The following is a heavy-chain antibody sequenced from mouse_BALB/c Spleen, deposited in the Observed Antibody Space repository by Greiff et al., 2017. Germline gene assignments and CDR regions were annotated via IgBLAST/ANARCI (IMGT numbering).Heavy chain of an antibody. CDR1: GYTFTDYE. CDR3: TRDYYGRWFAY. CDR2: IDPETGGT. V-gene: IGHV1-15*01. J-gene: IGHJ3*01. Sequence: VKLQESGAELVRPGASVTLSCKASGYTFTDYEMHWVKQTPVHGLEWIGAIDPETGGTAYNQKFKGKATLTADKSSSTAYMELRSLTSEDSAVYYCTRDYYGRWFAYWGQGTLVTVSA. D-gene: IGHD1-2*01.